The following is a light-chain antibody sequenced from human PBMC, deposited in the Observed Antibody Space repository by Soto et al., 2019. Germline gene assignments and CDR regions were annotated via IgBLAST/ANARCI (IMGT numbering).Light chain of an antibody. V-gene: IGLV2-8*01. CDR1: ISDVGGYNY. CDR3: SSYVGSNNYV. CDR2: EVS. J-gene: IGLJ1*01. Sequence: QSALTQPPSASRSPGQSVTISCTGTISDVGGYNYVSWYQQHPGKAPKLMIYEVSKRPSGVPDRFSGSKSGNTASLTVSGLQAEDEADYYCSSYVGSNNYVFGTGTKLTVL.